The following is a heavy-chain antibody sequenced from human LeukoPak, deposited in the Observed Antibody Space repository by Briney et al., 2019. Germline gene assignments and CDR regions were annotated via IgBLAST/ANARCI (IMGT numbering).Heavy chain of an antibody. J-gene: IGHJ4*02. D-gene: IGHD3-10*01. CDR3: AREVRMVRGVYFDY. V-gene: IGHV3-48*03. Sequence: GGSLRLSCAASGFTFSSYEMNWVRQAPGKGLEWVAYIRASGSAKYYADSVKGRFTISRDNAKNSLYLQMNSLRAEDTAVYYCAREVRMVRGVYFDYWGQGTLVIVSS. CDR1: GFTFSSYE. CDR2: IRASGSAK.